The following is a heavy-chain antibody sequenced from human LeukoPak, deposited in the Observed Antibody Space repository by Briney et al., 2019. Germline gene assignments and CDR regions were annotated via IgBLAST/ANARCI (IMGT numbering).Heavy chain of an antibody. D-gene: IGHD1-7*01. CDR1: GGSISSGGYY. CDR2: IYYSGST. CDR3: ASVLPGTTEFDP. V-gene: IGHV4-31*03. J-gene: IGHJ5*02. Sequence: SETLSLTCTVSGGSISSGGYYWSWIRQHPGKGLEWIGYIYYSGSTYHNPSLKSRVTISVDTSKNQFSLKLSSVTAADTAVYYCASVLPGTTEFDPWGQGTLVTVSS.